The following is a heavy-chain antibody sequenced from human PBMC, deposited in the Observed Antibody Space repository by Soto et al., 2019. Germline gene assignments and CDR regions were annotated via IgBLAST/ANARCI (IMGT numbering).Heavy chain of an antibody. CDR1: GYSFTSYW. Sequence: PGESLKISCKGSGYSFTSYWIGWVRQMPGKGLEWMGIIYPGDSDTRYSPSFQGQVTISADKSISTAYLQWSSLKASDTAMYYCARSYGIVGAAYYFDYWGQGTLVTV. J-gene: IGHJ4*02. CDR2: IYPGDSDT. D-gene: IGHD1-26*01. CDR3: ARSYGIVGAAYYFDY. V-gene: IGHV5-51*01.